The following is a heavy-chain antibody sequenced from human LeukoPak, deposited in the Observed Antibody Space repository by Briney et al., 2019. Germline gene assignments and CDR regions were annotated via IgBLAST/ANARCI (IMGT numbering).Heavy chain of an antibody. J-gene: IGHJ4*02. CDR2: ITSTSSDL. CDR1: GFSFKSYS. D-gene: IGHD3-10*01. CDR3: ARAAGHYFDY. Sequence: PGGSLRLSCAAAGFSFKSYSMNWVRQAPGKGLEWVSFITSTSSDLFYADSVKGRCTVSRDNARNSLYLQMNNLRAEDTAVYYCARAAGHYFDYWGQGSLVTVSS. V-gene: IGHV3-21*01.